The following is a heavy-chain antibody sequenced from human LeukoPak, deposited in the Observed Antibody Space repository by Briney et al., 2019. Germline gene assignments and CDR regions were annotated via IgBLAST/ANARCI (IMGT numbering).Heavy chain of an antibody. CDR2: IQASCGNP. CDR3: ARDCSSTACQGPVLDF. CDR1: GYTFTSHY. D-gene: IGHD6-13*01. Sequence: ASVKISCKASGYTFTSHYVHWVRQAPGQGLERMGIIQASCGNPRSTENIQGRVTMTGDTSTSTVYWELRSLTSQDTAVYYCARDCSSTACQGPVLDFWGQGTLVTVSS. V-gene: IGHV1-46*01. J-gene: IGHJ4*02.